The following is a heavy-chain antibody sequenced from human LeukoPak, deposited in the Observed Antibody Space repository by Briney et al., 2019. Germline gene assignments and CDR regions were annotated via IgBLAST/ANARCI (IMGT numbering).Heavy chain of an antibody. V-gene: IGHV3-11*01. J-gene: IGHJ4*02. Sequence: KSGGSLRLSCAASGFSFSDYYMSWIRQAPGKGLEWLSYITSSGSTISYADSVEGRFTISRDNAKNSLYLQMNSLRAEDTAVYYCARGGDSGYRSIGLKWGQGTLVTVSS. D-gene: IGHD5-12*01. CDR2: ITSSGSTI. CDR3: ARGGDSGYRSIGLK. CDR1: GFSFSDYY.